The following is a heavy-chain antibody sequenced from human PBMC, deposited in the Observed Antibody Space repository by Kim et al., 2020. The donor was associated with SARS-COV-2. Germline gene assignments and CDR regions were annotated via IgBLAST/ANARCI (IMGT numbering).Heavy chain of an antibody. Sequence: SETLSLTCTVSGGSISSSSYYWGWIRQPPGKGLEWIGSIYYSGSTYYNPSLKSRVTISVDTSKNQFSLKLSSVTAADTAVYYCARQVVVPAASHPHLVPGPDYWGQGTLVTVSS. CDR2: IYYSGST. CDR3: ARQVVVPAASHPHLVPGPDY. V-gene: IGHV4-39*01. J-gene: IGHJ4*02. CDR1: GGSISSSSYY. D-gene: IGHD2-2*01.